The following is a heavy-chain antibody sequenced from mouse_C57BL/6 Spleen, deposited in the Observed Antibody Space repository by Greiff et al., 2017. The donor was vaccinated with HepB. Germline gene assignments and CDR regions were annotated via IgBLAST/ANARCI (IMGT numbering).Heavy chain of an antibody. J-gene: IGHJ2*01. CDR3: TRGPRSSYDYFDD. Sequence: EVKLVESGEGLVKPGGSLKLSCAASGFTFSSYAMSWVRQTPEKRLEWVAYISSGGDYIYYADTVKGRFTISRDNARNTLYLQMSSLKSEDTAMYYCTRGPRSSYDYFDDWGKGTTLTVSS. D-gene: IGHD1-1*01. CDR2: ISSGGDYI. CDR1: GFTFSSYA. V-gene: IGHV5-9-1*02.